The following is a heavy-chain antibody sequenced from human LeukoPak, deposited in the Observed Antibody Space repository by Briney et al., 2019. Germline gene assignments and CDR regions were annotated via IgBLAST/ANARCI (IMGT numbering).Heavy chain of an antibody. Sequence: SQTLSLTCAVSGGSISSGGYSWSWIRQPPGKRLEWIGYIYHSGSTYYNPSLKSRVTISVDRSKNQFTLKLSSVTAADTAVYYCARIAARVIDYWGQGTLVTVSS. CDR3: ARIAARVIDY. CDR1: GGSISSGGYS. V-gene: IGHV4-30-2*01. D-gene: IGHD6-6*01. CDR2: IYHSGST. J-gene: IGHJ4*02.